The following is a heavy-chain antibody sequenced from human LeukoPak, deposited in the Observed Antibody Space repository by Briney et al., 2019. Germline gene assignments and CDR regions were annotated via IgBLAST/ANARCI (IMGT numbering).Heavy chain of an antibody. D-gene: IGHD3-10*01. Sequence: GASVRVSCKASVGTFSSYAISWGRQAPGQGVEWMGGIIPIFGTAHYAQKFQGRVTITADESTSTAYMELSSLRSEDTAVYYCARLLLLWFGERSYYYGMDVWGKGTTVTVSS. CDR2: IIPIFGTA. V-gene: IGHV1-69*13. CDR1: VGTFSSYA. CDR3: ARLLLLWFGERSYYYGMDV. J-gene: IGHJ6*04.